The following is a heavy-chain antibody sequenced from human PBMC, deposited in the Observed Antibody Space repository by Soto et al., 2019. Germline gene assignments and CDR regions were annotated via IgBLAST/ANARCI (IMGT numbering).Heavy chain of an antibody. D-gene: IGHD6-19*01. Sequence: SATLSLTCAVSGGSISSSNWWSWVRQPPGKGLEWIGEIYHSGSTNYNLSLKSRVTISVDKSKNQFSLKLSSVTAADTAVYYCARRAVADLNWFDPWGQGTLVTVSS. CDR2: IYHSGST. CDR3: ARRAVADLNWFDP. V-gene: IGHV4-4*02. J-gene: IGHJ5*02. CDR1: GGSISSSNW.